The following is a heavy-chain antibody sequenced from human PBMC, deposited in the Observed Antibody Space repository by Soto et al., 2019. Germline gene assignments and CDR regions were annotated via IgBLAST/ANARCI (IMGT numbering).Heavy chain of an antibody. J-gene: IGHJ4*02. CDR3: ARALYYYDSSGYYFDY. V-gene: IGHV1-69*13. CDR1: GGTFSSYA. D-gene: IGHD3-22*01. Sequence: SVKVSCKASGGTFSSYAISWVRQAPGQGLEWMGGIIPIFGTANYAQKFQGRVTITADESTSTAYMELSSLRSEDTAVYYCARALYYYDSSGYYFDYWGQGTLVTVSS. CDR2: IIPIFGTA.